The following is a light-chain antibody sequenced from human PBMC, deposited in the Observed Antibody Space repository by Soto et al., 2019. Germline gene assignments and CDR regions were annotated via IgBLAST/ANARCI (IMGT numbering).Light chain of an antibody. J-gene: IGKJ5*01. CDR3: QQYNNWS. CDR1: QSVGSN. CDR2: AAS. V-gene: IGKV3-15*01. Sequence: EVLMTQSPATLSVSPGETATLSCRASQSVGSNLAWYQQKPGQAPRLLIYAASTRATGIPARFSGSGSGTEFTLTISSLQSEDFAVYYCQQYNNWSFGQGTRLE.